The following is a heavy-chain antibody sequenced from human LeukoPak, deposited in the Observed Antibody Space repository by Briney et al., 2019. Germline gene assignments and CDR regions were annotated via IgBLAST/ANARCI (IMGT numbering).Heavy chain of an antibody. J-gene: IGHJ4*02. Sequence: PGGSLRLSCTASGFTFGDYAMSWVRQAPGKGLEWVGFIRSKAYGGTTEYAASVKGRFTISRDDSKSIAYLQMNSLKTEDTAVYYCTRVKIADLMATIFDYWGQGTLVTVSS. V-gene: IGHV3-49*04. CDR2: IRSKAYGGTT. CDR3: TRVKIADLMATIFDY. CDR1: GFTFGDYA. D-gene: IGHD5-12*01.